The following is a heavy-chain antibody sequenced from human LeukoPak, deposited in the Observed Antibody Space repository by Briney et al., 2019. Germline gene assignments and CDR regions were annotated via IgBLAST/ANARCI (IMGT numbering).Heavy chain of an antibody. J-gene: IGHJ5*02. CDR3: ARVPGGGPLRRGNWFDP. CDR2: ISAYNGNT. D-gene: IGHD1-14*01. V-gene: IGHV1-18*01. Sequence: GASVKVSCKASGYTFTSYGISWVRQAPGQGLEWMGWISAYNGNTNYAQKLQGRVAMTTDTSTSTAYMELSSLRSEDTAVYYCARVPGGGPLRRGNWFDPWGQGTPVTVSS. CDR1: GYTFTSYG.